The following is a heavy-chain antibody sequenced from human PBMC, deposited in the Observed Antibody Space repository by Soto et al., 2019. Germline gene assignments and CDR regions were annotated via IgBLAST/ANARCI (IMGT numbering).Heavy chain of an antibody. V-gene: IGHV4-34*01. CDR3: ARELGYDILTGYYPDI. D-gene: IGHD3-9*01. CDR1: GASFSGYY. Sequence: SETLSLTCAVYGASFSGYYWSWIRQPPGKGLEWIGEINHSGSTNYNPSLKSRVTISVDTSKDQFSLKLSSVTAADTAVYYCARELGYDILTGYYPDIWGQETMVTVSS. CDR2: INHSGST. J-gene: IGHJ3*02.